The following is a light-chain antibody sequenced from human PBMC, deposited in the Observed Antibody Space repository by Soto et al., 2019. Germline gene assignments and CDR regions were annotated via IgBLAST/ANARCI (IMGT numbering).Light chain of an antibody. J-gene: IGKJ1*01. CDR2: GAS. CDR3: QQYNNWPPART. CDR1: QSVSSN. Sequence: EIVMTQSPATLSVSPGERATLSCRASQSVSSNLAWYQQKPGQAPRLLIYGASTRATGIPARFSGSGSGTEFTLTISSLQSQDFAVYYCQQYNNWPPARTFGQRTTVDIK. V-gene: IGKV3-15*01.